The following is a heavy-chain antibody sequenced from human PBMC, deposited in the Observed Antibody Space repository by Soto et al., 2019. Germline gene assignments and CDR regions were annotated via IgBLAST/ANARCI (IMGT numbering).Heavy chain of an antibody. J-gene: IGHJ4*02. V-gene: IGHV1-8*01. CDR1: VYNFTSYD. CDR3: ARGPPKWGFDY. CDR2: MSPNSGYT. Sequence: QVQLVQSGAEVKKPGASVKVSCKASVYNFTSYDINWVRQATGQGLEWMGWMSPNSGYTGYAQKFQGRVTMTKNTSISTAYMELSSLKSEDTAVYYCARGPPKWGFDYWGRGTLVADSS. D-gene: IGHD7-27*01.